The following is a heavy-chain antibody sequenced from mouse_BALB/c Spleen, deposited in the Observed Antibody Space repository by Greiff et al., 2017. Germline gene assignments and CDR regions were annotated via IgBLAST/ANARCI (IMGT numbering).Heavy chain of an antibody. CDR2: ISTYYGDA. CDR3: ARPNPSTSSYWYFDV. CDR1: GYTFTDYA. D-gene: IGHD1-1*01. V-gene: IGHV1S137*01. J-gene: IGHJ1*01. Sequence: VQLQQSGAELVRPGVSVKISCKGSGYTFTDYAMHWVKQSHAKSLEWIGVISTYYGDASYNQKFKGKATMTVDKSSSTAYMELARLTSEDSAIYYCARPNPSTSSYWYFDVWGAGTTVTVSS.